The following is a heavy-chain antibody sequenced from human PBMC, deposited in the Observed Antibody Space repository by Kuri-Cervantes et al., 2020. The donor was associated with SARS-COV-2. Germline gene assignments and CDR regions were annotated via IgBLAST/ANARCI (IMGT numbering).Heavy chain of an antibody. V-gene: IGHV4-39*01. CDR2: IYYSGST. J-gene: IGHJ4*02. CDR3: VRRNPTSSSSFDY. Sequence: SETLSLTCTVSGGSISSSSYYWGWIRQPPGKGLEWIGSIYYSGSTYYNPSLKSRVTISVDTSKNQFSLKLSSVTAADTAVYYCVRRNPTSSSSFDYWGQGTLVTVSS. CDR1: GGSISSSSYY. D-gene: IGHD6-6*01.